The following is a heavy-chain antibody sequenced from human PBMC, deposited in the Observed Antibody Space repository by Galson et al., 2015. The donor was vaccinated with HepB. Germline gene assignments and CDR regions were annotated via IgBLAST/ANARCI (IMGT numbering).Heavy chain of an antibody. CDR2: ISSSSSTI. CDR3: ARERYSSGWYLYYGMDV. D-gene: IGHD6-19*01. V-gene: IGHV3-48*02. J-gene: IGHJ6*02. Sequence: SLRLSCAASGFTFGRYSMNWVRQAPGKGLEWVAYISSSSSTINYADSVKGRFTISRDNAKNSLYLQMNSLRDEDTAVYYCARERYSSGWYLYYGMDVWGQGTTVTVSS. CDR1: GFTFGRYS.